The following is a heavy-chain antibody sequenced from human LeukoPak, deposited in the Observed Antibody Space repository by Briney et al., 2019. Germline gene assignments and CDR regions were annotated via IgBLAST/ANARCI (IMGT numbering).Heavy chain of an antibody. D-gene: IGHD2-15*01. V-gene: IGHV4-61*01. CDR1: GGSVSSNIYY. Sequence: SETLSLTCTVSGGSVSSNIYYWNWIRQPPGKGLEWIGYIYYSGSTNYNPSLKSRVTISVDTSKNQFSLKLTSLTAADTAVYYCARGYCSGGSCYSGLFDYWGQGTLVTVSS. J-gene: IGHJ4*02. CDR3: ARGYCSGGSCYSGLFDY. CDR2: IYYSGST.